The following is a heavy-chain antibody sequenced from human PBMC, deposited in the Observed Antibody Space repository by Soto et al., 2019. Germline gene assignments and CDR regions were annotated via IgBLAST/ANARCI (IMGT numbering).Heavy chain of an antibody. CDR2: IYYSGST. V-gene: IGHV4-59*08. J-gene: IGHJ4*02. CDR1: GGSISSYY. Sequence: PSETLSLTCTVSGGSISSYYWSWIRQPPGKGLEWIGYIYYSGSTNYNPSLKSRVTISVDTSKNQFSLKLSSVTAADTAVYYCARTYDILTGPHFDYWGQGTLVTVSS. CDR3: ARTYDILTGPHFDY. D-gene: IGHD3-9*01.